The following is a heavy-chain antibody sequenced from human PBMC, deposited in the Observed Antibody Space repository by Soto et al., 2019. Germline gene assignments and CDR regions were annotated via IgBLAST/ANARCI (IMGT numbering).Heavy chain of an antibody. CDR3: ARDGAYYGSGTYSRLDP. D-gene: IGHD3-10*01. V-gene: IGHV3-23*01. Sequence: SLRLSCVACGFTFSSFAMTLVRQAPGKGLELVSIISGGGDITKYPDSVRGRFTISRDNSKNTLYVQMDSLRAGDTDVYYCARDGAYYGSGTYSRLDPWGRWTIVTIS. CDR1: GFTFSSFA. J-gene: IGHJ5*02. CDR2: ISGGGDIT.